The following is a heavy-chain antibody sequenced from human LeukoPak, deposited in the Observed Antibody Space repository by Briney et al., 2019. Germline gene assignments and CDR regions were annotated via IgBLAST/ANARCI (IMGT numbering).Heavy chain of an antibody. D-gene: IGHD6-6*01. CDR2: IKQDGSDK. V-gene: IGHV3-7*03. CDR3: AKDGYSSSSDWDYFDY. Sequence: GGSLRLSCAASGFTFSNYYMSWVRQAPGKGLEWVANIKQDGSDKSYVDSVKGRFTISRDNAENSLYLQMNSLRAEDTAVYYCAKDGYSSSSDWDYFDYWGQGTLVTVSS. CDR1: GFTFSNYY. J-gene: IGHJ4*02.